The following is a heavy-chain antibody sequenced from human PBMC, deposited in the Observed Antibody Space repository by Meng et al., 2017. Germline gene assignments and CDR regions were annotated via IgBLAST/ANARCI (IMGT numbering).Heavy chain of an antibody. D-gene: IGHD3-22*01. CDR3: TRHTPFEYYDSSGYSPN. V-gene: IGHV3-72*01. J-gene: IGHJ4*02. CDR1: GFSFSDYY. CDR2: IRNKANSYTT. Sequence: RLSCEATGFSFSDYYMDWVRQAPGKGLEWVGRIRNKANSYTTEYAASVKGRFTVSRDDSKNTAYLQMNSLKTEDTAVYYCTRHTPFEYYDSSGYSPNWGQGTLVTVSS.